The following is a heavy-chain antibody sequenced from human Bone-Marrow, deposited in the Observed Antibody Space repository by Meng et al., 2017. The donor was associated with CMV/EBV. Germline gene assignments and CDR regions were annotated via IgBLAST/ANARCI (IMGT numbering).Heavy chain of an antibody. CDR2: INPKSAGT. Sequence: QGQLGQVGKEAKKAGASVKVSCKTSGYTFVGHYIHWVRQAPGQGLEWMGRINPKSAGTDYVEKFQGRVTMTRDTSNTIVYMELSRLTADDTAVYYCTRTWIDSFTPDFDYWGQGSLVTVSS. V-gene: IGHV1-2*06. D-gene: IGHD2-2*03. CDR3: TRTWIDSFTPDFDY. CDR1: GYTFVGHY. J-gene: IGHJ4*02.